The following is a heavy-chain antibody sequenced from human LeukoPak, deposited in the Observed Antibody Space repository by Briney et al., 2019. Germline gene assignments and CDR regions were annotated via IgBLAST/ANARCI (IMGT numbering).Heavy chain of an antibody. CDR2: ISTTGSRT. CDR3: VTAYCSSTNCYGPEY. Sequence: GGSLRLSCVGSGFTFSSCAMIWVRQTPGKGLEYVSAISTTGSRTYYADSVKGRFTISRDNSKSTMYLQMISLRPEDTAVYYCVTAYCSSTNCYGPEYWGRGTLVTVSS. V-gene: IGHV3-64D*06. CDR1: GFTFSSCA. J-gene: IGHJ4*02. D-gene: IGHD2-2*01.